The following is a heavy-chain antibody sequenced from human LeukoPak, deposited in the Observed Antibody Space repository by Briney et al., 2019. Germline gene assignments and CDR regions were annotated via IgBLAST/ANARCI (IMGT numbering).Heavy chain of an antibody. J-gene: IGHJ6*03. V-gene: IGHV3-7*04. D-gene: IGHD6-19*01. Sequence: PGGSLRLSCAASGFTFSSYWMSWVRQAPGKGLEWVANIKQDGSEKYYVDSVKGRFTISRDNAKNSLYLQMNSLRAEDTAVYYCARGGDIAVAGTAGYYYYMDVWGKGTTVTVSS. CDR1: GFTFSSYW. CDR2: IKQDGSEK. CDR3: ARGGDIAVAGTAGYYYYMDV.